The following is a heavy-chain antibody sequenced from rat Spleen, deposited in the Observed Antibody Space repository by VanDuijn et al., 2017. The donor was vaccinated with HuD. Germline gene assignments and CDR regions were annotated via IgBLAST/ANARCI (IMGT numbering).Heavy chain of an antibody. Sequence: EVQLVESGGGLVQPGRSLKLSCAASGFTFSDYNMAWVRQTLTKGLEWVAFISYDGGSTYYRDSVKGRFTISRDNAKNTLYLQMDSLRSEDTATYYCAKEAFYGSRYFDFWGPGTMVTVSS. CDR3: AKEAFYGSRYFDF. J-gene: IGHJ1*01. CDR1: GFTFSDYN. V-gene: IGHV5-20*01. CDR2: ISYDGGST. D-gene: IGHD1-7*01.